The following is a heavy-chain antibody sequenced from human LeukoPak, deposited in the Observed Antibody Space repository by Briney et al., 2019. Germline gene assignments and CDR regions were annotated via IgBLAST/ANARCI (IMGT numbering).Heavy chain of an antibody. CDR2: IDPSDSYT. Sequence: PGESLQISCKGSGYSFTSYWISWVRQMPGKGLEWMGRIDPSDSYTNYSPSFQGHVTISADKSISTAYLQWSSLKASDTAMYYCARQFSVAAAGGRLNWFDPWGQGTLVTVSS. V-gene: IGHV5-10-1*01. J-gene: IGHJ5*02. CDR1: GYSFTSYW. CDR3: ARQFSVAAAGGRLNWFDP. D-gene: IGHD6-13*01.